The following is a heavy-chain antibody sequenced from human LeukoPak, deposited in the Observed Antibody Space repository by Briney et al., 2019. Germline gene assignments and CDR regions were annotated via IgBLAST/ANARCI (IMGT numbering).Heavy chain of an antibody. J-gene: IGHJ4*02. D-gene: IGHD5-18*01. V-gene: IGHV4-59*08. Sequence: SETLSLTCTVSGGSIGTSCWSWIRQPPGKGLEWIGYVSYSGNTNYNPSLKSRVTVSVDSSKNQFSLKLSSVTAADTAVYYCARQRYTSMSPFDHWGQGTLVTVSS. CDR3: ARQRYTSMSPFDH. CDR1: GGSIGTSC. CDR2: VSYSGNT.